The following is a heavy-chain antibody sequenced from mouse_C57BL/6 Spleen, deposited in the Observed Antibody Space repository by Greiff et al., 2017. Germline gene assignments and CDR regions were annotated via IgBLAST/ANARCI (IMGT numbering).Heavy chain of an antibody. J-gene: IGHJ2*01. CDR3: ASEYYGSSHVDY. V-gene: IGHV1-72*01. CDR1: GYTFTSYW. Sequence: QVQLQQPGAELVKPGASVKLSCKASGYTFTSYWMHWVKQRPGRGLEWIGRIDPTRGGTKYNEKFKSKATLTVATPSSTANMQLSSLTAEDAAVYYCASEYYGSSHVDYWGQGTTLTVSS. CDR2: IDPTRGGT. D-gene: IGHD1-1*01.